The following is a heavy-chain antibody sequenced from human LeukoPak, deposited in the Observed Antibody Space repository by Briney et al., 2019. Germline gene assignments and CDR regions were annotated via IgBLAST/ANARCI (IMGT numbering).Heavy chain of an antibody. Sequence: SETLSLTCTVSGGSVSSGSYYWSWIRQSPGKGLEWIGYIYHSGSTNYNPSLKSRVTISVDTSKNQFSLKLSSVTAADTAVYYCARGDYDILTGYSVFDYWGQGTLVTVSS. J-gene: IGHJ4*02. CDR2: IYHSGST. D-gene: IGHD3-9*01. CDR1: GGSVSSGSYY. CDR3: ARGDYDILTGYSVFDY. V-gene: IGHV4-61*01.